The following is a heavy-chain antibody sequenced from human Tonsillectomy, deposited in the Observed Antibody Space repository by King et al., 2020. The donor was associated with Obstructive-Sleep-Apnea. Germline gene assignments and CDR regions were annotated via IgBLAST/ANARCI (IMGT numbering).Heavy chain of an antibody. D-gene: IGHD6-19*01. J-gene: IGHJ5*02. CDR3: ARNVAVTDTGDWFDP. Sequence: QLVQYGAEVKKPGDSLKISCQAFGYDFATRWIGWVRQMPGKGLEWMGVIYPGDSDTRYNPSFQGQVTFSADRSINTAYLEWTTLKASDSAMYYCARNVAVTDTGDWFDPWGQGTLVTVSS. V-gene: IGHV5-51*01. CDR1: GYDFATRW. CDR2: IYPGDSDT.